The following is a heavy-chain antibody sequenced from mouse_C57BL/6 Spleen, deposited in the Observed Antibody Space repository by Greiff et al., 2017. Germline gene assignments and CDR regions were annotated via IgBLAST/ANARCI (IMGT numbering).Heavy chain of an antibody. D-gene: IGHD1-1*01. Sequence: EVKLQESVAELVRPGASVKLSCTASGFNIKNTYMHWVKQRPEQGLEWIGRIDPANGNTKYAPKFQGKATITADTSSNTAYLQLSSLTSEDTAIYYCAALYGSSFYYFDYWGQGTTLTVSS. V-gene: IGHV14-3*01. J-gene: IGHJ2*01. CDR1: GFNIKNTY. CDR3: AALYGSSFYYFDY. CDR2: IDPANGNT.